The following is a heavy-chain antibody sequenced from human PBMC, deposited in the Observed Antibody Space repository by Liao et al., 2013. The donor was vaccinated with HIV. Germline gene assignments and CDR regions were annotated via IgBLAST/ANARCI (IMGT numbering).Heavy chain of an antibody. CDR3: GRDHYYDSSGYGVGAFDI. V-gene: IGHV4-34*01. CDR2: INHSGNT. D-gene: IGHD3-22*01. CDR1: GGSFNNFY. J-gene: IGHJ3*02. Sequence: QVRLEQWGAGLLKPSETLSLTCAVYGGSFNNFYWSWIRQPPGKGLEWIAEINHSGNTNYNPSVKSRVTISVDTYKNQFSLKLTSVTAADTAVYYCGRDHYYDSSGYGVGAFDIWSQGTLVTVSS.